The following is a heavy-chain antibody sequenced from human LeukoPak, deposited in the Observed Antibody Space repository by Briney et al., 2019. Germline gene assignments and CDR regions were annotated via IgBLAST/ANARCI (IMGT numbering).Heavy chain of an antibody. D-gene: IGHD6-19*01. CDR3: ARETSLAGFASGLGFNY. CDR1: GGSISSGSYY. V-gene: IGHV4-61*02. Sequence: SQTLSLTCTVSGGSISSGSYYWSWIRQPAGKGLEWIGRIYTSGSTNYNPSLKSRVTISVDTSKNQFSLKLSSVTAADTATYYCARETSLAGFASGLGFNYWGQGILVTVSS. CDR2: IYTSGST. J-gene: IGHJ4*02.